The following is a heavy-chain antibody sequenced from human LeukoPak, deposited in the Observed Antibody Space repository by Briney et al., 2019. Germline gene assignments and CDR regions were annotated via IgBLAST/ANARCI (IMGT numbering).Heavy chain of an antibody. CDR1: NGSLSSGDYY. CDR2: INHSGST. D-gene: IGHD1-14*01. CDR3: ASRIPRTDV. Sequence: SQTLSLTCTVSNGSLSSGDYYWSWIRQPPGKGLEWIGEINHSGSTNYNPSLKSRVTISVDTSKNQFSLKLSSVTAADTAVYYCASRIPRTDVWGQGTTVTVSS. J-gene: IGHJ6*02. V-gene: IGHV4-30-4*08.